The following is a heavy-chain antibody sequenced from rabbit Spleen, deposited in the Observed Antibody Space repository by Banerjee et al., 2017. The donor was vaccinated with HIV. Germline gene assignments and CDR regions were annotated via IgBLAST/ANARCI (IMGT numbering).Heavy chain of an antibody. Sequence: QEHLKESGGGLVQPGGSLKLSCKASGIDFSSGYDMSWVRQAPGKGLEWIACLYTGNGKTYYASWARGRFTISKISSTTVTLQMTSLPVADTATFFCARDAGRGPYIDGDFDLLGPGTLVTVS. CDR3: ARDAGRGPYIDGDFDL. D-gene: IGHD8-1*01. J-gene: IGHJ4*01. CDR2: LYTGNGKT. CDR1: GIDFSSGYD. V-gene: IGHV1S45*01.